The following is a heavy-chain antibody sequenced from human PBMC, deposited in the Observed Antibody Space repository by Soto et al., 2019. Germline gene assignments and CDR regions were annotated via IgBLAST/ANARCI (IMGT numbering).Heavy chain of an antibody. D-gene: IGHD6-19*01. V-gene: IGHV2-5*02. CDR3: ARRLGGFGGGWTTPYFGS. Sequence: QITLKESGPTVVKPTQTLTLTCSLSGFSLNTGGVGVGWIRQPPGKALEWLAVIYWDDDKSWNPSLRDRLTTNRGPSDDQVVLTVTNMDPLATGTYYRARRLGGFGGGWTTPYFGSWGQGTLVTVSS. CDR2: IYWDDDK. J-gene: IGHJ4*02. CDR1: GFSLNTGGVG.